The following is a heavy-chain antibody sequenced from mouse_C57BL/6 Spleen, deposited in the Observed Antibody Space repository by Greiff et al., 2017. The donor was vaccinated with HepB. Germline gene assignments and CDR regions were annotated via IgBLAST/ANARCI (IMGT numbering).Heavy chain of an antibody. J-gene: IGHJ3*01. CDR2: IRLKSDNYAT. V-gene: IGHV6-3*01. CDR1: GFTFSNYW. Sequence: EVKLMESGGGLVQPGGSMKLSCVASGFTFSNYWMNWVRQSPEKGLEWVAQIRLKSDNYATHYAESVKGRFTISRDDSKSSVYLQMNNLRAEDTGIYYCTAQVPFAYWGQGTLVTVSA. CDR3: TAQVPFAY.